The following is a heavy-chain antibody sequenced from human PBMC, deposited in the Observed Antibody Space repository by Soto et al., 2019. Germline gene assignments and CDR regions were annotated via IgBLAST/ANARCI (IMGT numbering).Heavy chain of an antibody. J-gene: IGHJ5*02. CDR1: GYAFTYYH. V-gene: IGHV1-46*01. Sequence: QVQLVQSGAEVRKPGASVKLSCKASGYAFTYYHMHWGRQAPGQGLEWLGVINPGDGRTRYTEKFQDRVTMTRDTSTSTVFMEMSSLRSDDTAVYFCARGREYSFGYNWFDPWGPGTLVTVSS. CDR2: INPGDGRT. D-gene: IGHD4-4*01. CDR3: ARGREYSFGYNWFDP.